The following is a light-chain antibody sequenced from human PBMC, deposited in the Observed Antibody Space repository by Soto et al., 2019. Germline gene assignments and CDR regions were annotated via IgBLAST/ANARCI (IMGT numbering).Light chain of an antibody. J-gene: IGLJ3*02. Sequence: QSALTQPASVSGSPRQSITIPCTGTSSDVGNYNSVSWYQQHPGKVPKLIIYEVTTRPSGVFNRFSGSKSGNTASLTISGLQAEDEADYYCSSYRSGNTLVFGSGTKLTVL. CDR2: EVT. CDR1: SSDVGNYNS. CDR3: SSYRSGNTLV. V-gene: IGLV2-14*03.